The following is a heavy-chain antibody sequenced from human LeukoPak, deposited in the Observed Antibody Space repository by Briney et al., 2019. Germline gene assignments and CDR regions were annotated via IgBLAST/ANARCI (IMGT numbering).Heavy chain of an antibody. V-gene: IGHV4-30-2*01. Sequence: SQTLSLTCAVSGGSISSGGYSWSWIRQPPGKGLEWIGYIYHSGSTYHNPSLKSRVTISVDRSKNQFSLKLSSVTAADTAVYYCARGEGHFDYWGQGTLVTVSS. CDR3: ARGEGHFDY. J-gene: IGHJ4*02. CDR2: IYHSGST. CDR1: GGSISSGGYS.